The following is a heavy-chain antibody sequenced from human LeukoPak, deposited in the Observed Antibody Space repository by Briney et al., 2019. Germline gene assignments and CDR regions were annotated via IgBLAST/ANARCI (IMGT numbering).Heavy chain of an antibody. D-gene: IGHD3-22*01. Sequence: PSETLSLTCTVSGGSISSGGYYWSWIRQHPGKGLEWIGYIYYSGSTYYNPSLKSRVTISVDTSKNQFSLKLSSVTAADTAVYYCARGADSSGYNWFDPWGQGTLVSVSS. V-gene: IGHV4-31*03. CDR1: GGSISSGGYY. CDR3: ARGADSSGYNWFDP. CDR2: IYYSGST. J-gene: IGHJ5*02.